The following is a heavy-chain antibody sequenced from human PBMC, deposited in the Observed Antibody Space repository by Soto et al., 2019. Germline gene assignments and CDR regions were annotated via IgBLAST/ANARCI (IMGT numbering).Heavy chain of an antibody. D-gene: IGHD1-1*01. CDR3: ARAETGYSDY. CDR1: GFTFSSYA. J-gene: IGHJ4*02. Sequence: PGGSLRLSCAASGFTFSSYAMNWVRQAPGKGLEWVAVISYDGGNKYYADSVKGRFTISRDNSKNTLYLQMNSLRAEDKAVYYCARAETGYSDYWGQGTLVTVSS. CDR2: ISYDGGNK. V-gene: IGHV3-30*04.